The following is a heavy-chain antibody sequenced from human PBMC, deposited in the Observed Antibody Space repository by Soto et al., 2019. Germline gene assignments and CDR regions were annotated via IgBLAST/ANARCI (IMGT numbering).Heavy chain of an antibody. Sequence: QITLKESGPTLVKPTQTLTLTCTFSGFSLNTRAVGVGWIRQPPGKALEWLALINWNDDERYSPSLKDRLTITKDTSRNHVVLTMTNVDPVDTATYYCAHRHDLGGFDIWCQWTTVTVSS. J-gene: IGHJ3*02. CDR1: GFSLNTRAVG. V-gene: IGHV2-5*01. D-gene: IGHD2-15*01. CDR2: INWNDDE. CDR3: AHRHDLGGFDI.